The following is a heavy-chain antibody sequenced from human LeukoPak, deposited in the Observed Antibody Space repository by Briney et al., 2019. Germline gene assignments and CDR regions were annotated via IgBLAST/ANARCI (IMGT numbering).Heavy chain of an antibody. Sequence: PGGSLRLSCAASGFTFSSYGMHWVRQAPGKGLEWVAVISYDGSNKYYADSVKGRFTISRDNSRNTLYLQMNSLRAEDTAVYYCARLSGSYYYYYGMDVWGQGTTVTVSS. J-gene: IGHJ6*02. CDR1: GFTFSSYG. D-gene: IGHD1-26*01. CDR2: ISYDGSNK. CDR3: ARLSGSYYYYYGMDV. V-gene: IGHV3-30*03.